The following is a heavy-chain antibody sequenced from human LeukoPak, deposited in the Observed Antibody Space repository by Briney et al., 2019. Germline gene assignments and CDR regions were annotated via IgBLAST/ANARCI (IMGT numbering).Heavy chain of an antibody. J-gene: IGHJ4*02. D-gene: IGHD3-9*01. V-gene: IGHV3-23*01. Sequence: GGSLRLSCAASGFTFSSYAMSWVRQAPGKGLEGGLAISGSGGSTYYVDPVKGRFTISRDTSNITLYLQMNSLRAEAAAVYYCARRGILSGPLDYWGQGTLVTVSS. CDR3: ARRGILSGPLDY. CDR1: GFTFSSYA. CDR2: ISGSGGST.